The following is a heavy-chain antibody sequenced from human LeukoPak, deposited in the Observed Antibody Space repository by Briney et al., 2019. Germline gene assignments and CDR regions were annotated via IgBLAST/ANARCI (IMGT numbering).Heavy chain of an antibody. CDR1: GYSFTNYG. CDR2: INIYHNHT. V-gene: IGHV1-18*01. J-gene: IGHJ3*02. D-gene: IGHD3-10*01. CDR3: GRDIWFGDFANAFDI. Sequence: GASVKVSCKASGYSFTNYGISWVRQAPGQGLEWMGWINIYHNHTNYAQKLQGRVTMATDTSTNTAYMVLRSLRTDDTAVYYCGRDIWFGDFANAFDIWGQGTMVTVSS.